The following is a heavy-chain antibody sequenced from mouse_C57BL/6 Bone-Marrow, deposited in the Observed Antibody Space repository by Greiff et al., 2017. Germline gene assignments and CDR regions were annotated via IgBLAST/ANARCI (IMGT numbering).Heavy chain of an antibody. CDR2: INPSNGGT. Sequence: VQLQQPGTELVKPGASVKLSCKASGYTFTSYWMHWVKQRPGQGLEWIGKINPSNGGTNYNEKFKSKATMTVDKSSSTAYMQLSSLTSEYSAVYYCACPISYGAMDYWGQGTSVTVSS. J-gene: IGHJ4*01. D-gene: IGHD1-1*01. V-gene: IGHV1-53*01. CDR3: ACPISYGAMDY. CDR1: GYTFTSYW.